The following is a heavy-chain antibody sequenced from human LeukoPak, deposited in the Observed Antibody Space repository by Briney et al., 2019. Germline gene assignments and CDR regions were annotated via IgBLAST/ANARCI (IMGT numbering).Heavy chain of an antibody. CDR3: ARQWLALDY. CDR2: INSDGSST. D-gene: IGHD6-19*01. J-gene: IGHJ4*02. Sequence: GGSLRLSCAASGFIFSSYWMHWVRQAPGKGLVWVSRINSDGSSTSYADSVKGRFTISRDNGKNSVYLHMNTLRAEDTAVYYCARQWLALDYWGQGTLVTVSS. CDR1: GFIFSSYW. V-gene: IGHV3-74*01.